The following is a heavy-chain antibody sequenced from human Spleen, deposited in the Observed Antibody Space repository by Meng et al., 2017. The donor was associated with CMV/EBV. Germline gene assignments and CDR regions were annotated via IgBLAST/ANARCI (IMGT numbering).Heavy chain of an antibody. V-gene: IGHV4-39*07. D-gene: IGHD3-3*01. Sequence: SETLSLTCTVSGGSISSSSYYWGWIRQPPGKGLEWIASIYHSGSTYYNPSLKSRVTISVDTSKNQFSLKLSSVTAADTAVYYCARVISTYGLRFLEWLPDTFYYFDYWGQGTLVTVSS. CDR3: ARVISTYGLRFLEWLPDTFYYFDY. J-gene: IGHJ4*02. CDR1: GGSISSSSYY. CDR2: IYHSGST.